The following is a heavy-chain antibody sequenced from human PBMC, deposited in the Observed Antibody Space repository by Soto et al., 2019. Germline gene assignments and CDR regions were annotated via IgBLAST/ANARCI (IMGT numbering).Heavy chain of an antibody. J-gene: IGHJ1*01. CDR1: GASISSNSYY. V-gene: IGHV4-39*01. D-gene: IGHD1-26*01. CDR2: LYYGGST. Sequence: QLQLQDSGPGLVKPSETLSLTCTVSGASISSNSYYWGWMRKTPGKGLEWIGNLYYGGSTYYNPSRNSLLTICVDTFKNHFSLKQNSVTAADAAVYYCERRRELEEYFPHWGQGTLVTVSS. CDR3: ERRRELEEYFPH.